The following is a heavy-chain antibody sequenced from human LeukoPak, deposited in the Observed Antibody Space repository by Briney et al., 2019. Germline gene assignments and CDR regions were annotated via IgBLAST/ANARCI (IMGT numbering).Heavy chain of an antibody. Sequence: PSETLSLTCTVSGGSIINYYWSWIRQPPGKGLEWIGYIYHSGSTNYNPSLKSRVTISVDTSKNQFSLKLSSVTAADTAVYYCARDKRYGDYYFDYWGQGTLVTVSS. CDR1: GGSIINYY. V-gene: IGHV4-59*01. CDR2: IYHSGST. CDR3: ARDKRYGDYYFDY. D-gene: IGHD4-17*01. J-gene: IGHJ4*02.